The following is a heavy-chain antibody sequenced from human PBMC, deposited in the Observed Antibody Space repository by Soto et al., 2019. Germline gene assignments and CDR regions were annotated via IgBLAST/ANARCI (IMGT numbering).Heavy chain of an antibody. J-gene: IGHJ4*02. CDR1: GFTFSSYS. Sequence: GSLRLSCAASGFTFSSYSMNWVRQAPGKGLEWVSYISSSSTIYYADSVKGRFTISRDNAKNSLYLQMNSLRAEDTAVYYCARDIPKGACYLDSWGQGTLVTVSS. D-gene: IGHD1-26*01. CDR3: ARDIPKGACYLDS. CDR2: ISSSSTI. V-gene: IGHV3-48*01.